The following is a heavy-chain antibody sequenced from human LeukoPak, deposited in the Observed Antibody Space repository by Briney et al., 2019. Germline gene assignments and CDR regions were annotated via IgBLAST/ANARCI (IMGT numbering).Heavy chain of an antibody. V-gene: IGHV3-43D*04. Sequence: GGSLRLSCAASGLTFGDYAMQWVRQAPGKGLEWVSLINWDATRTYYADSVKGRFTISGDNSKNSLSLQMNSLRPEDTALYYCAKERRGYYMDVWGKGTTVTASS. CDR1: GLTFGDYA. CDR2: INWDATRT. CDR3: AKERRGYYMDV. D-gene: IGHD3-10*01. J-gene: IGHJ6*03.